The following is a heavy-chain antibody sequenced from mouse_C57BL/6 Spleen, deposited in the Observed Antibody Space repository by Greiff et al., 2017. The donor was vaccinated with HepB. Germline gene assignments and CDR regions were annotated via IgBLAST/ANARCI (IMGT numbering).Heavy chain of an antibody. D-gene: IGHD3-2*02. CDR2: INPNNGGT. Sequence: EVQLQQSGPELVKPGASVKISCKASGYTFTDYYMNWVKQSPGKSLEWIGDINPNNGGTSYNQKFKGKATLTVDKSSSTAYMELRSLTSEDSAVYYCAREGAQATEFAYWGQGTLVTVSA. CDR1: GYTFTDYY. CDR3: AREGAQATEFAY. V-gene: IGHV1-26*01. J-gene: IGHJ3*01.